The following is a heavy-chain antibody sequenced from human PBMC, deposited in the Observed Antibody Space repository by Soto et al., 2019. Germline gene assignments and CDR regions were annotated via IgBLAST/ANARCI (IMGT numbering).Heavy chain of an antibody. V-gene: IGHV1-2*04. J-gene: IGHJ4*02. CDR2: INPNSGGT. D-gene: IGHD3-22*01. CDR3: ARDLKTRDPERSVYYYDSSGYQFDY. CDR1: GYTFTGYY. Sequence: ASVKVSCKASGYTFTGYYMHWVRQAPGQGLEWMGWINPNSGGTNYAQKFQGWVTMTRDTSISTAYMELSRLRSDDTAVYYCARDLKTRDPERSVYYYDSSGYQFDYWGQGTLVTVSS.